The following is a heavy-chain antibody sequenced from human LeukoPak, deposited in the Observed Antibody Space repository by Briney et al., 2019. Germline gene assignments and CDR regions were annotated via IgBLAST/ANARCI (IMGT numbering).Heavy chain of an antibody. D-gene: IGHD1-14*01. Sequence: GGSLRLSCAASGFTFSSYGMHWVRQAPGKGLEWVAVIPYDGSNKYYADSVKGRFTISRDNSKNTLYLQMNSLRAEDTAVYYCAKGNRYAFDIWGQGTMVTVSS. CDR1: GFTFSSYG. J-gene: IGHJ3*02. V-gene: IGHV3-30*18. CDR3: AKGNRYAFDI. CDR2: IPYDGSNK.